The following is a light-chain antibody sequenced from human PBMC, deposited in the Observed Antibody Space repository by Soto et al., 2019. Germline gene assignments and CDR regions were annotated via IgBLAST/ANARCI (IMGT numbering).Light chain of an antibody. V-gene: IGKV3D-20*02. Sequence: EIVLTQSPGTLSLSPGERATLSCRASQSVSNIYLAWFQQKPGQAPRLLIYGASNRATGIPARFSGSGSGTDFTLTISSLEPEDFAVYYCQQRSNWPITFGQGTRLEIK. J-gene: IGKJ5*01. CDR2: GAS. CDR3: QQRSNWPIT. CDR1: QSVSNIY.